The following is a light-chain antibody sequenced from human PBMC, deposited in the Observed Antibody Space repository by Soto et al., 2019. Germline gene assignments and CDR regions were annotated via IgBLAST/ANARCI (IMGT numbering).Light chain of an antibody. CDR3: QHYDTLPAVT. J-gene: IGKJ4*01. Sequence: DIQMTQSPSSLSSSVGDRVTITCQASQDISTNLNWYQQKPGKAPNLLIYDASNLQTGVPSRFSGSGSGTDFIFTISSMQPEEFGTYYCQHYDTLPAVTFGGGTKVEIK. V-gene: IGKV1-33*01. CDR2: DAS. CDR1: QDISTN.